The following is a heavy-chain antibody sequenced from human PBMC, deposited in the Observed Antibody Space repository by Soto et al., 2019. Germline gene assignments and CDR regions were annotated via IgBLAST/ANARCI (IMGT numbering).Heavy chain of an antibody. J-gene: IGHJ4*02. CDR1: GFTFSSYE. Sequence: PGGSLRLSCAASGFTFSSYEMNWLRQAPGKGLEWVSYISSSGSTIYHADSVKGRFTISRDNAKNSLYLQMNSLRAEDTAVYYCARDAESTYSTAIEPYYFDYWGQGTLVTVSS. D-gene: IGHD6-13*01. CDR2: ISSSGSTI. CDR3: ARDAESTYSTAIEPYYFDY. V-gene: IGHV3-48*03.